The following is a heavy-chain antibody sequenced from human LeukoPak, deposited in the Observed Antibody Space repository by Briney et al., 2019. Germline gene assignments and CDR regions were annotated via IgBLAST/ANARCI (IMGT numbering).Heavy chain of an antibody. J-gene: IGHJ6*03. CDR2: MNPNSGNT. D-gene: IGHD2-2*01. CDR1: GYTFTSYD. V-gene: IGHV1-8*03. Sequence: GASVKVSCKASGYTFTSYDINWVRQATGQGLEWMGWMNPNSGNTGYAQKFQGRVTITRNTSISTAYMELSSLRSEDTAVYYCAREVVPAADYYYYYMDVWGKGTTVTVSS. CDR3: AREVVPAADYYYYYMDV.